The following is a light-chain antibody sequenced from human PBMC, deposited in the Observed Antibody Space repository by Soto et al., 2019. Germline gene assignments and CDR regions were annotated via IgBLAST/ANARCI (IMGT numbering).Light chain of an antibody. CDR3: HQYNNLWT. J-gene: IGKJ1*01. Sequence: DIQMTQSPSTLSASIGDTVTVACRASQGISNWLAWYQQKPGKAPKLLIFHASSLESGVPSRFSGSGSGTEFTLTISGLQPDDFASYYCHQYNNLWTFGQGTKVDI. CDR1: QGISNW. V-gene: IGKV1-5*01. CDR2: HAS.